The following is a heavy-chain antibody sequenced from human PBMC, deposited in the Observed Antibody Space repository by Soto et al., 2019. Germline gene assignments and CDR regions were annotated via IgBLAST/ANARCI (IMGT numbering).Heavy chain of an antibody. CDR3: ARNLVAAAGTISEFGY. CDR2: INPNSGGT. J-gene: IGHJ4*02. CDR1: GYTFTGYY. V-gene: IGHV1-2*04. D-gene: IGHD6-13*01. Sequence: ASLKVSCKASGYTFTGYYMHWVRQAPGQGLEWMGWINPNSGGTNYAQKFQGWVTMTRDTSISTAYMELSRLRSDDTAVYYCARNLVAAAGTISEFGYWGQGTLVTVSS.